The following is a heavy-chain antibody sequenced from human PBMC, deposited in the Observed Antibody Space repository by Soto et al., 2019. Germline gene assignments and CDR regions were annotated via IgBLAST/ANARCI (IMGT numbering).Heavy chain of an antibody. V-gene: IGHV2-26*01. J-gene: IGHJ6*03. CDR3: ARNPDPTTGYYYYYMDV. CDR1: GFSLSNARMG. Sequence: GSGPTLVNPTETLTLTCTVSGFSLSNARMGVSWIRQPPGKALEWLANIFSNDEKSYSTSLKSRLTISKDTSKSQVVLTMTNMDPVDTATYYCARNPDPTTGYYYYYMDVWGKGTTVTVSS. D-gene: IGHD1-1*01. CDR2: IFSNDEK.